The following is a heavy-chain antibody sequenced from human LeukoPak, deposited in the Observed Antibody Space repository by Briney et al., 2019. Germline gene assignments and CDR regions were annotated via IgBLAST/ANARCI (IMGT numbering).Heavy chain of an antibody. CDR3: ARGRFPLYCGGDCYRAGWFDP. CDR2: MNLYSGNT. J-gene: IGHJ5*02. D-gene: IGHD2-21*01. CDR1: GYTFTSYD. Sequence: ASVNVSCKASGYTFTSYDINWGRQAAGQGLEWLGWMNLYSGNTVYAQKWQGRVTMTRNTSISTAYMELSSLRSEDTAVYYCARGRFPLYCGGDCYRAGWFDPWGQGTLVTVSS. V-gene: IGHV1-8*01.